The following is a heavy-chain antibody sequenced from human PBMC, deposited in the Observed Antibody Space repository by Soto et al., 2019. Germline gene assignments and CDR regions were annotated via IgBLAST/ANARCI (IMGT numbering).Heavy chain of an antibody. CDR1: GYTFTSYD. Sequence: QVQLVQSGAEVKKPGASVKVSCKASGYTFTSYDINWVRQATGQGLEWMGWMNPNSGNTGYAQKFQGRVTMTRNTSISTAYMELSSLRSEDTAVYYCARGRGYDLWSGYYPREDYWGQGTLVTFSS. J-gene: IGHJ4*02. D-gene: IGHD3-3*01. CDR2: MNPNSGNT. V-gene: IGHV1-8*01. CDR3: ARGRGYDLWSGYYPREDY.